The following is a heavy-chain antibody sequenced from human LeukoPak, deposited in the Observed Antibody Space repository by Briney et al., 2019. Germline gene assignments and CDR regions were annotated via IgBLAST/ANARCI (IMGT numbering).Heavy chain of an antibody. J-gene: IGHJ5*02. CDR3: ARGGDIVAATREENWFDP. V-gene: IGHV3-53*01. D-gene: IGHD5-12*01. Sequence: PGGSLRLSCAASGFTVSSNYMSWVRQAPGKGLEWVSVIYSGGSTYYADSVKGRFTISRDNSKNTLYLQMNSLRAEDTAVYYCARGGDIVAATREENWFDPWGQGTLVTVSS. CDR1: GFTVSSNY. CDR2: IYSGGST.